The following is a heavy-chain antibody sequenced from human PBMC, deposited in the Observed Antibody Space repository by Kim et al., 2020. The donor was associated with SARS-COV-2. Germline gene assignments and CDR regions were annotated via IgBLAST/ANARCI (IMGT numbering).Heavy chain of an antibody. D-gene: IGHD6-19*01. CDR2: ISTSGGNT. V-gene: IGHV3-23*01. J-gene: IGHJ4*02. CDR3: ARLSSAWFYFDY. Sequence: GGSLRLSCAASGFTLRSCSMSWVRQTPGKGLQWVSSISTSGGNTYYAASVKGRFTISRDNSKNTLYLQMNSQKTEETAVYYCARLSSAWFYFDYWGQGTPCSVSP. CDR1: GFTLRSCS.